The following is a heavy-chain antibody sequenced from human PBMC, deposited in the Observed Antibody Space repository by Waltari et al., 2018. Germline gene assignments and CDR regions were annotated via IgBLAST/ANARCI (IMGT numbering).Heavy chain of an antibody. CDR2: IIPIFGQA. CDR1: GGTFSSYA. CDR3: AVGIAAVTNFDY. Sequence: QVQLVQSGAEVKKPGSSVKVSCKASGGTFSSYAISWVRQAPGQGLEWMGRIIPIFGQANYAQKFQGRFTITADKSTSTAYMELSSLRSEDTAVYYCAVGIAAVTNFDYWGQGTLVTVSS. V-gene: IGHV1-69*04. J-gene: IGHJ4*02. D-gene: IGHD6-13*01.